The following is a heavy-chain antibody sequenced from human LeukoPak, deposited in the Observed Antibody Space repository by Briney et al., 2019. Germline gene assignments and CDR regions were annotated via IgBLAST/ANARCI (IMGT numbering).Heavy chain of an antibody. J-gene: IGHJ4*02. CDR3: ARGGYFGSVDY. D-gene: IGHD3-10*01. V-gene: IGHV4-59*01. CDR1: GGSISSYY. Sequence: SETLSLTCTVSGGSISSYYWSWIRQPPGKGLEWIGYIYYSGSTNYNPSPKSRVTISVDTSKNQFSLKLSSVTAADTAVYYCARGGYFGSVDYWGQGTLVTVSS. CDR2: IYYSGST.